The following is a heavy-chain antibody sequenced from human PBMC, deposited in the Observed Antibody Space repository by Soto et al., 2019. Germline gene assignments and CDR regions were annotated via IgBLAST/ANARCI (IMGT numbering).Heavy chain of an antibody. CDR2: IWYDGSNK. V-gene: IGHV3-33*01. CDR1: GFTFSSYG. D-gene: IGHD6-6*01. CDR3: ATDVFEYSSSFRPERSRPPFDY. Sequence: QVQLVESGGGVVQPGRSLRLSCAASGFTFSSYGMHWVRQAPGKGLEWVAVIWYDGSNKYYADSVKGRFTISRDNSKNTLYLQMNRLRAEDTAVYYCATDVFEYSSSFRPERSRPPFDYWGQGTLVTVSS. J-gene: IGHJ4*02.